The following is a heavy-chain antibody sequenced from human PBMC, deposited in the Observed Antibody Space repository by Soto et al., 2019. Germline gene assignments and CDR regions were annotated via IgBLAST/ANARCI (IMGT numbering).Heavy chain of an antibody. Sequence: GASVKVSCKASGGTFSSYAISWVRQAPGQGLEWMGGIIPIFGTANYAQKFQGRVTIAADESTSTAYMELSSLRSEDTAVYYCARVGYDSSGYYYDYWGQGTPVPVYS. V-gene: IGHV1-69*13. CDR1: GGTFSSYA. CDR3: ARVGYDSSGYYYDY. J-gene: IGHJ4*02. D-gene: IGHD3-22*01. CDR2: IIPIFGTA.